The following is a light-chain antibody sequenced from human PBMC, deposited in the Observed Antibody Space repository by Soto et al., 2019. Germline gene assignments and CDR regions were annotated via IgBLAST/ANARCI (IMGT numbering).Light chain of an antibody. J-gene: IGLJ2*01. V-gene: IGLV2-8*01. CDR2: EVS. CDR3: SSYAGSNPV. Sequence: QSALTQPPSASGSPGQSVTISCTGTSSDVGGYNYVSWYQQHAVKAPKLMIYEVSKRPSGVPDRFSGSKSGNTASLTVSGLQAEDEADYYCSSYAGSNPVFGGGTKLTVL. CDR1: SSDVGGYNY.